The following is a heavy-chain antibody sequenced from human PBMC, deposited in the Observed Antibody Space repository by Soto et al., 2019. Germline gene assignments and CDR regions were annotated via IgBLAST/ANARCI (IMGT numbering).Heavy chain of an antibody. J-gene: IGHJ6*02. CDR3: AREGVYSEMTIPRFYYYAMDV. CDR1: GFSFSSSW. D-gene: IGHD2-15*01. Sequence: EVQLVESGEGLVQPGGSLRLSCAASGFSFSSSWMSWVRQAPGKGLEWVANIKQDGSEKYYVDSVKGRFTISRDNAQNSLDLQMNSLSAEDTAVYYSAREGVYSEMTIPRFYYYAMDVWGQGTTVTVSS. CDR2: IKQDGSEK. V-gene: IGHV3-7*01.